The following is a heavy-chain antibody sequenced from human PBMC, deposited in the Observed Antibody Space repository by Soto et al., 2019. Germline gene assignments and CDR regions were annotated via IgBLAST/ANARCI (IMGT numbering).Heavy chain of an antibody. Sequence: GGSLRLSCAAAGFTFSSYAMSWVRQAPGKGLEWVSAISGSGGSTYYADSVKGRFTISRDNCKNTLYLQMNSLRAEDTAVYYCAKHLKYYYDSSGSARYYYYYGMDVWGQGTTVTVSS. CDR1: GFTFSSYA. V-gene: IGHV3-23*01. D-gene: IGHD3-22*01. CDR2: ISGSGGST. CDR3: AKHLKYYYDSSGSARYYYYYGMDV. J-gene: IGHJ6*02.